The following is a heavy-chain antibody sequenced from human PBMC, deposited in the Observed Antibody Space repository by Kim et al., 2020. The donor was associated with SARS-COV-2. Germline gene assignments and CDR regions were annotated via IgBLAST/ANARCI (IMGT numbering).Heavy chain of an antibody. V-gene: IGHV3-11*01. Sequence: GGSLRLSCVASGFDFSDDYMTWIRQAPGKGLEFISYISDTDRSTDYADSVKGRFTISRDNAKNSLYLQMDSLRAEDTAVYYCARDGKEYFHRNWGQGTLVTVSS. CDR2: ISDTDRST. CDR3: ARDGKEYFHRN. J-gene: IGHJ4*02. D-gene: IGHD3-9*01. CDR1: GFDFSDDY.